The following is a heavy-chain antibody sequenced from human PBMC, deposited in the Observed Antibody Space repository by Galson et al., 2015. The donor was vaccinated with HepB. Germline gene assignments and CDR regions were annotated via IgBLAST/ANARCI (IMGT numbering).Heavy chain of an antibody. CDR3: AREGGVVFWHLGWFDP. D-gene: IGHD3-16*01. Sequence: SLRLSCAASGFTFSRYAMHWVRQAPGKGLEWVAVISYDGSNKYYADSVKGRFTISRDNSKNTLYLQMNSLRAEDTAVYYCAREGGVVFWHLGWFDPWGQGTLVTVSS. V-gene: IGHV3-30-3*01. J-gene: IGHJ5*02. CDR2: ISYDGSNK. CDR1: GFTFSRYA.